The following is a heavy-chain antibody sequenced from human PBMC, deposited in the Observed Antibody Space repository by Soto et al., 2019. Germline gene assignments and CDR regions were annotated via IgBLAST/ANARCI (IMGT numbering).Heavy chain of an antibody. CDR1: GFTFSSYA. CDR3: ARVRYDRREGYYGMDV. D-gene: IGHD3-22*01. Sequence: GGSLRLSCVASGFTFSSYAMHWVRQAPGKGLEWVAVISYDGSNKYYADSVKGRFTISRDNSKNTLYLQMNSLRAEDTAVYYCARVRYDRREGYYGMDVWGQGTTVTVSS. V-gene: IGHV3-30-3*01. J-gene: IGHJ6*02. CDR2: ISYDGSNK.